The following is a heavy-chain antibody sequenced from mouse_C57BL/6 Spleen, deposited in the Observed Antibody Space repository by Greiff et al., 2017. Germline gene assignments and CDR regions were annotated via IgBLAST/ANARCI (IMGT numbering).Heavy chain of an antibody. CDR3: ARDDYDWVAY. CDR2: ISSGSSTI. V-gene: IGHV5-17*01. CDR1: GFTFSDYG. D-gene: IGHD2-4*01. Sequence: DVKLVESGGGLVKPGGSLKLSCAASGFTFSDYGMHWVRQAPEKGLEWVAYISSGSSTIYYADTVKGRFTISRDNAKNTLFLQMTSLRYEDTAMYYCARDDYDWVAYWGQGTLVTVSA. J-gene: IGHJ3*01.